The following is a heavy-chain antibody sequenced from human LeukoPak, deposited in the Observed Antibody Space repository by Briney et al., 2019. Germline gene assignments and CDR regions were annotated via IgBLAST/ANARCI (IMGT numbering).Heavy chain of an antibody. CDR2: IWYDGGNK. Sequence: TGGSLRLSCAASGFTFSNYGMHWVRQAPGKGLEWVAVIWYDGGNKYYADSVKGRFTISRDNSKNTLYLQMNSLRAEDTAVYYCARGRENYAFDIWGQGTMVTVSS. V-gene: IGHV3-33*01. CDR3: ARGRENYAFDI. CDR1: GFTFSNYG. J-gene: IGHJ3*02.